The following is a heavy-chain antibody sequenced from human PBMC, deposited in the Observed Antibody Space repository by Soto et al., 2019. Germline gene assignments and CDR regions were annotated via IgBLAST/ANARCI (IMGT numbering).Heavy chain of an antibody. Sequence: EVQLVESGGGLVKPGGSLRLSCAASGFTFNSYSMSWVRQAPGKGLEWVSSISSSSNYIYYADSMKGRFTISRDNAKNSLYLQMNSLRAEDTGVYYCARDLVGATIWGQGTLVTVSS. CDR3: ARDLVGATI. CDR1: GFTFNSYS. V-gene: IGHV3-21*01. J-gene: IGHJ4*02. CDR2: ISSSSNYI. D-gene: IGHD1-26*01.